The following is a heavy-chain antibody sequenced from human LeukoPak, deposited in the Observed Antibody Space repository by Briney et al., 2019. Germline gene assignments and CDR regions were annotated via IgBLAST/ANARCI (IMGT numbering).Heavy chain of an antibody. J-gene: IGHJ4*02. CDR1: GFTLSTYG. D-gene: IGHD5-18*01. CDR3: ASEGDIGYGYLY. Sequence: GGSLRLSCAASGFTLSTYGMHWVRQAPGKGLEWVAVISYDGSNKYYADSVKGRFTISRDNAKNSLYLQMNSLRAEDTAVYYCASEGDIGYGYLYWGQGTLVTVSS. V-gene: IGHV3-30*03. CDR2: ISYDGSNK.